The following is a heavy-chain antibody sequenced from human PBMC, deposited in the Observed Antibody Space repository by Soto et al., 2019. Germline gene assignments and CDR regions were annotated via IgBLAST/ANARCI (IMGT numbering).Heavy chain of an antibody. V-gene: IGHV4-31*03. D-gene: IGHD2-2*01. CDR3: ARQIVVVPAATGDWFDL. CDR2: IYYSGST. CDR1: FGSISSGGYY. J-gene: IGHJ5*02. Sequence: SETRSRTGTVSFGSISSGGYYCTWIRQHPGKGLEWMGYIYYSGSTYYNPALKRRVTISVDTSKNQFSLNLSSVAAADTAVYYCARQIVVVPAATGDWFDLWGQGNPVPVSS.